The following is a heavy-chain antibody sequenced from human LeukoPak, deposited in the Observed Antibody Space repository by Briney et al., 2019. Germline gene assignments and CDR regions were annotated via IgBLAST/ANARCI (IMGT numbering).Heavy chain of an antibody. V-gene: IGHV4-39*07. J-gene: IGHJ4*02. Sequence: SETLSLTCIVSGGSITSSDYYWGWIRQPPGKGLEWIGSIYYGGSTYYNPSLKSRVTISVDTSENQFSLKLSSVTAADTAVYYCARSSSGWYGAKFGYWGQGTLVTVSS. D-gene: IGHD6-19*01. CDR3: ARSSSGWYGAKFGY. CDR2: IYYGGST. CDR1: GGSITSSDYY.